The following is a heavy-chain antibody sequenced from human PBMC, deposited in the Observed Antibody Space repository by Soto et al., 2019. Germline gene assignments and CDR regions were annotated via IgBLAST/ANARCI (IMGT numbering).Heavy chain of an antibody. D-gene: IGHD6-6*01. V-gene: IGHV1-18*04. CDR1: GYTFTSNG. Sequence: QGQLVQSGGEVKKPGASVKVSCKASGYTFTSNGISWVRQAPGQGLEGMGWISGYNGDTDYAQKFQGRVTMTTDTSTSTAYMEVRSLRPDDTAVYYCARDKPQQIVGYNYYYGLDVWGQGTTVTVSS. J-gene: IGHJ6*02. CDR3: ARDKPQQIVGYNYYYGLDV. CDR2: ISGYNGDT.